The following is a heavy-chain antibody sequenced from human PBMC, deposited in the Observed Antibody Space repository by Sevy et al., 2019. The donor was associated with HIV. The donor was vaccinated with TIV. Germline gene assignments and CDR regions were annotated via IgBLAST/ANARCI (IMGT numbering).Heavy chain of an antibody. CDR3: ARANFPYCSSTSCYPEIDY. CDR2: ISYDGSNK. Sequence: GGSLRLSCAASGFTFSSYAMHWVRQAPGKGLEWVAVISYDGSNKYYADSVKGRFTISRDNSKNTLYLQMNSLRAEDTAVYYCARANFPYCSSTSCYPEIDYWGQRTLVTVSS. J-gene: IGHJ4*02. D-gene: IGHD2-2*01. CDR1: GFTFSSYA. V-gene: IGHV3-30*04.